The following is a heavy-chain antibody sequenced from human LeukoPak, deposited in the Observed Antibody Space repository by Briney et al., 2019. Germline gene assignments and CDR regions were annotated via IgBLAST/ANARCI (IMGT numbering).Heavy chain of an antibody. CDR1: GFTFSSYG. CDR3: AKASMVATFGFDY. Sequence: GGSLRLSCAASGFTFSSYGMHWVRQAPGKGLEWVAVISYDGSNKYYADSVKGRFTISRDNSKNTLYLQMNSLRAEDTAVYYCAKASMVATFGFDYWGQGTLVTVSS. D-gene: IGHD5-12*01. V-gene: IGHV3-30*18. J-gene: IGHJ4*02. CDR2: ISYDGSNK.